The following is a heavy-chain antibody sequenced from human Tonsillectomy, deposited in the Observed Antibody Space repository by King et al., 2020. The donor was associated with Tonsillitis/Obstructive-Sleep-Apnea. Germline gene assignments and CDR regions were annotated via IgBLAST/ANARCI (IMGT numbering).Heavy chain of an antibody. CDR1: GFTFSNAW. J-gene: IGHJ4*02. Sequence: VQLVESGGGLVKPGGSLRLSCAAPGFTFSNAWMSWVRQAPGKGLEWVGRIKSKTDGGTTDYAAPVKGRFTISRDDSKNTLYLQMNSLKTEDTAVYYCTTGYCTNGVCYSPDYWGQGTLVTVSS. CDR3: TTGYCTNGVCYSPDY. CDR2: IKSKTDGGTT. D-gene: IGHD2-8*01. V-gene: IGHV3-15*01.